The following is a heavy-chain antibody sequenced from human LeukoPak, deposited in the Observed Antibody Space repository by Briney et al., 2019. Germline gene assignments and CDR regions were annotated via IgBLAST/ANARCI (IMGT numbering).Heavy chain of an antibody. J-gene: IGHJ1*01. CDR1: GFTVSSNH. V-gene: IGHV3-53*04. CDR3: ARETYYYDSSGHTKYFQH. CDR2: IYSGGST. D-gene: IGHD3-22*01. Sequence: PRGSLRLSCAASGFTVSSNHMSWVRQAPGKGLEGGSVIYSGGSTYYADSVKGRFTISRHNSKNTLYLQMNSLRAEDTAVYYCARETYYYDSSGHTKYFQHWGQGTLVTVSS.